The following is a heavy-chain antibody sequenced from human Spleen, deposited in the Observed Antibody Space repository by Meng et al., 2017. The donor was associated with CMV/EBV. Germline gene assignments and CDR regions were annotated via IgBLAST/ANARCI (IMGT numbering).Heavy chain of an antibody. CDR2: IDHSGKS. CDR1: AYITATRW. CDR3: ARVRGFTSLGNYWFDP. Sequence: AYITATRWWTWVRQPPGKGLEWVGEIDHSGKSNSNPSLKSRLTLSLDTSNNHLSLRMTSVTAEDTAIYYCARVRGFTSLGNYWFDPWGQGTLVTVSS. D-gene: IGHD3-10*01. V-gene: IGHV4-4*02. J-gene: IGHJ5*02.